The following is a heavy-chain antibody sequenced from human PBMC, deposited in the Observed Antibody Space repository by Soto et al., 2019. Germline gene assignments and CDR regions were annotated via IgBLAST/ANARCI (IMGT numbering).Heavy chain of an antibody. D-gene: IGHD1-26*01. CDR3: ARDQTPTAVGWFDP. J-gene: IGHJ5*02. CDR1: GGSISSGGNY. CDR2: IYYSGST. V-gene: IGHV4-31*03. Sequence: QVQLQESGPGLVKPSQTLSLTCTVSGGSISSGGNYWSRIRQHPGKGLEWIGYIYYSGSTYYNPSLKSRVSMSVDTSKNQFSLKLSSVTAADTAVYYCARDQTPTAVGWFDPWGQGTLVTVSS.